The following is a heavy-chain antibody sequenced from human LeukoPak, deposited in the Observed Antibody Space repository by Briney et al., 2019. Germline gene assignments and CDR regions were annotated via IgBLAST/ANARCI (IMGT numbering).Heavy chain of an antibody. CDR3: AKKMVDIVVVPAAMPDY. J-gene: IGHJ4*02. V-gene: IGHV3-74*01. CDR2: INSDGSST. D-gene: IGHD2-2*03. CDR1: GFTFSSYW. Sequence: GGSLRLSCAASGFTFSSYWMHWVRQAPGKGLVWVSRINSDGSSTSYADSVKGRFTISRDNSKNTLYLQMNSLRAEDTAVYYCAKKMVDIVVVPAAMPDYWGQGTLVTVSS.